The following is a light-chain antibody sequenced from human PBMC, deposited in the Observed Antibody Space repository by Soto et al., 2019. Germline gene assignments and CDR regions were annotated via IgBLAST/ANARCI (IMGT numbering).Light chain of an antibody. Sequence: EIVLTQSPGTLSLSPGDTATLSCSASQSVGRSSLAWYQQKPGQAPRLLIYDASSRATGIPDRFSGGGSGTDFTLTISRPEPEDFAVYYCQQFSSYPLTFGGGTKGDI. CDR2: DAS. V-gene: IGKV3-20*01. CDR1: QSVGRSS. J-gene: IGKJ4*01. CDR3: QQFSSYPLT.